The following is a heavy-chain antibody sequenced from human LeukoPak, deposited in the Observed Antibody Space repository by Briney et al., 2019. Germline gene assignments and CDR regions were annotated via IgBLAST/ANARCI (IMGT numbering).Heavy chain of an antibody. D-gene: IGHD5-18*01. CDR3: ARRIRQDEY. CDR2: MNPNSGNT. J-gene: IGHJ4*02. V-gene: IGHV1-8*01. CDR1: GYTFTSYD. Sequence: ASVKVSCKASGYTFTSYDINWVRQATGQGLEWMGYMNPNSGNTVYVQKFQGRVTMTRNTSISTAYMELSSLRSEDTAIYYCARRIRQDEYWGQGTLVAVSS.